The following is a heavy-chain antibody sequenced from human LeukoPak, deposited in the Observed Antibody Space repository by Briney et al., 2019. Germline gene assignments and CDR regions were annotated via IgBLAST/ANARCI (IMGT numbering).Heavy chain of an antibody. CDR2: INPSGGST. V-gene: IGHV1-46*01. CDR1: GYTFTSYY. CDR3: ARADSGLELDY. Sequence: RASVKVSCKASGYTFTSYYMHWVRQAPGQGLEWMGIINPSGGSTSYAQKFQGRVTMTTDTSTSTAYMELRSLRSDDTAVYYCARADSGLELDYWGQGTLVTVSS. J-gene: IGHJ4*02. D-gene: IGHD6-19*01.